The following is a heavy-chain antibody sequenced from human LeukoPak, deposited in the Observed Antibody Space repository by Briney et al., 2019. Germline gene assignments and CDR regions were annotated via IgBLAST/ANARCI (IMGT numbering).Heavy chain of an antibody. J-gene: IGHJ4*02. CDR2: IKQDGSEK. V-gene: IGHV3-7*03. CDR1: GFTFSSSW. Sequence: GGSLRLSCVASGFTFSSSWMSWVRQAPGKGLEWVANIKQDGSEKSYVESVRGRFTISRDSAKNSLYLQLNSLRAEDTALYYCARDNPPDYWGQGTLVTVSS. CDR3: ARDNPPDY.